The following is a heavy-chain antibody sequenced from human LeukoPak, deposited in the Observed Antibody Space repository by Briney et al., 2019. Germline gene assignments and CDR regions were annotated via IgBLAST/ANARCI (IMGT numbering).Heavy chain of an antibody. CDR3: ARGVGATTQFDY. J-gene: IGHJ4*02. D-gene: IGHD1-26*01. CDR1: GGSINNYY. CDR2: IYYSGST. Sequence: PSETLSLTCTVSGGSINNYYWSWIRQPPGKGLEWIGYIYYSGSTNYNPSLKSRVTISVDTSKSQFSLRLSSVTAADTAVYFCARGVGATTQFDYWGQGTLVTVSS. V-gene: IGHV4-59*08.